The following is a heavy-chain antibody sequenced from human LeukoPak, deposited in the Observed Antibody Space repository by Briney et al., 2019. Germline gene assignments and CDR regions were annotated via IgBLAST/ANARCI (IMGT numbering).Heavy chain of an antibody. CDR1: GGSIRGYY. CDR2: IYSSGST. CDR3: ARSQKWELYYFDY. D-gene: IGHD1-26*01. Sequence: SETLSLTCNVSGGSIRGYYWSWIRQPPGKGLEWIGYIYSSGSTNYNPSLKSRVTISVDTSKNQISLKLSSVTAADTAVYYCARSQKWELYYFDYWGQGTLVTVSS. J-gene: IGHJ4*02. V-gene: IGHV4-59*12.